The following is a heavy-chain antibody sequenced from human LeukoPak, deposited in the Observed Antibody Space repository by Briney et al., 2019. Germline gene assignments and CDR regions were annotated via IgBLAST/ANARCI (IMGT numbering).Heavy chain of an antibody. Sequence: GGSLRLSCAASGFTFSNAWMSWVRQAPGKGLEWVGRIKSKSDGGTTGYAAPVEGRFTVSRDDSKNTLSLQMNSLKAEDTAVYYCARTNDRTGWFDPWGQGTLVTVSS. CDR2: IKSKSDGGTT. V-gene: IGHV3-15*01. CDR3: ARTNDRTGWFDP. J-gene: IGHJ5*02. D-gene: IGHD1-1*01. CDR1: GFTFSNAW.